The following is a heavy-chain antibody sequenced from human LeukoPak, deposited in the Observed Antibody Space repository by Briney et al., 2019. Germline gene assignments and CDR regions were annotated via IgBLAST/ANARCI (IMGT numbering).Heavy chain of an antibody. Sequence: PGGSLRLSCAASGFTFSSYGMHWVRQAPGKGLEWVAFIRYDGSNKYYADSVKGRFTISRDNSKNTLYLQMNSLRAEDTAVYYCAKAGEGEYSSSWYGDYWGQGTLVTVSS. CDR2: IRYDGSNK. CDR1: GFTFSSYG. V-gene: IGHV3-30*02. CDR3: AKAGEGEYSSSWYGDY. D-gene: IGHD6-13*01. J-gene: IGHJ4*02.